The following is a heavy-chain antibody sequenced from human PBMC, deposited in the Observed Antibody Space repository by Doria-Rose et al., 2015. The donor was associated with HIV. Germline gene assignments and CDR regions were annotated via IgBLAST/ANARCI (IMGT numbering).Heavy chain of an antibody. CDR3: AKGRVRLGHAAASLDF. CDR1: GYTFTRYA. V-gene: IGHV1-3*01. J-gene: IGHJ4*02. CDR2: INVDNGNT. D-gene: IGHD2-15*01. Sequence: QVQLVQSGAEVKKPAASVRVSCKVSGYTFTRYAMHWVRQAPGQRPERMGWINVDNGNTEYSQKFQSRLTITRDTSNSNAYMKMSGMSSDDTAVYYCAKGRVRLGHAAASLDFWGQGTLVTFSA.